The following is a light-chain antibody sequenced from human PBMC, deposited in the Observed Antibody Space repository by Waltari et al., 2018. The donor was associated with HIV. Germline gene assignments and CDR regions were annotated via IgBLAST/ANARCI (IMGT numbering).Light chain of an antibody. CDR3: YSTESNGNHRV. Sequence: SSELTQPPSVSVVPGQTARIPGTRDTFPKKYAHWYQQKSGQAPVFVIYEDLKRPSGIPERFSGSSSGTMAILTISGAQVEDEADYYCYSTESNGNHRVFGGGTKLTVL. CDR1: TFPKKY. CDR2: EDL. J-gene: IGLJ3*02. V-gene: IGLV3-10*01.